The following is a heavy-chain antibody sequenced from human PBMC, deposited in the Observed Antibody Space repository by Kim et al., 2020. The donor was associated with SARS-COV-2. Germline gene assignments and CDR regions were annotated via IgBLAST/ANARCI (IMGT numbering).Heavy chain of an antibody. CDR2: ISGSDGST. CDR1: GFTFSAYA. Sequence: GGSLRLSCAASGFTFSAYAMTWVRQASGKGLEWVSGISGSDGSTFYADSVKGRFIISRDNSKNTLHLQMNSLRAEDTAVYYCARHFGSSGSEFHHWGQG. J-gene: IGHJ1*01. D-gene: IGHD3-22*01. CDR3: ARHFGSSGSEFHH. V-gene: IGHV3-23*01.